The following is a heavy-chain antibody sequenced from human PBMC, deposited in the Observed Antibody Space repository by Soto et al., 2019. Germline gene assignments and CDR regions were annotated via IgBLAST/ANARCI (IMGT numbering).Heavy chain of an antibody. V-gene: IGHV3-21*01. CDR2: ISSSSSYI. CDR1: GFTFSSYS. D-gene: IGHD2-8*01. CDR3: ARGLLVSYYGMDV. J-gene: IGHJ6*02. Sequence: PGGSLRLSCAASGFTFSSYSMSWVRQAPGKGLEWVSSISSSSSYIYYADSVKGRFTISRDNAKNSLYLQMNSLRAEDTAVYYCARGLLVSYYGMDVWGQGTTVTVSS.